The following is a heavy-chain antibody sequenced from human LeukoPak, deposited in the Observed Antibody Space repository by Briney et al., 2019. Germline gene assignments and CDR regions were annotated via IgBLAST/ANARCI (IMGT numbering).Heavy chain of an antibody. CDR1: GDSVSNDNVA. D-gene: IGHD3-10*01. V-gene: IGHV6-1*01. CDR3: VRRGYGSRPSYYYGFDV. CDR2: TYFRSKWYT. J-gene: IGHJ6*02. Sequence: SQTLSLTCAISGDSVSNDNVAWNWIRQSPSRGLEWLGRTYFRSKWYTEYAVSVKSRITINIETSKNQFSLQLNSLNPEDTAVYYCVRRGYGSRPSYYYGFDVWGRGATVTVS.